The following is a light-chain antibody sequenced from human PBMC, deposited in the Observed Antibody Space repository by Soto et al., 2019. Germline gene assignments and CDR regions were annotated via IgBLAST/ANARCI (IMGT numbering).Light chain of an antibody. Sequence: EIVLTQSPGTLSLSPGERATLSCRASQSVSSSYLAWYQQNPGQAPRLLIYGASSRATGIPYRFRGSGSGTDFALTISRLELEDVAVYYFQQYGSSPRTFGQGTRREMK. CDR3: QQYGSSPRT. J-gene: IGKJ5*01. V-gene: IGKV3-20*01. CDR2: GAS. CDR1: QSVSSSY.